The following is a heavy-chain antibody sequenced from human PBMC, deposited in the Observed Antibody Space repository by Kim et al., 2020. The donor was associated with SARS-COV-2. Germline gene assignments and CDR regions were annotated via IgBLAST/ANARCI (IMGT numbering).Heavy chain of an antibody. J-gene: IGHJ4*02. CDR3: AREWGSFDS. Sequence: GGSLRLSCAASGFTFSDYGMHWVRQAPGKGLAWVSHIHSDGSTNYSAYVKGRFTISRDDATKTLHLQMNSLRAEDAAAYYCAREWGSFDSWGQGTLVTVS. CDR1: GFTFSDYG. V-gene: IGHV3-74*01. CDR2: IHSDGST. D-gene: IGHD3-16*01.